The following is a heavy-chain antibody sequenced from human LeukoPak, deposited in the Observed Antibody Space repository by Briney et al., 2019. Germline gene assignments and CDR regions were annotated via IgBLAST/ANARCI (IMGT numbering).Heavy chain of an antibody. CDR2: VYYSGST. J-gene: IGHJ5*02. Sequence: SETLSLTCTVSGGSINNYFWSWIRQPPGKGLEWLGDVYYSGSTRYSPSLKSRVTISLDTSKNQFSLKLSSVTAADTAVYFCVRHLMTIFGVVIKPGPFDPWGQGTLVTVSS. CDR1: GGSINNYF. D-gene: IGHD3-3*01. V-gene: IGHV4-59*08. CDR3: VRHLMTIFGVVIKPGPFDP.